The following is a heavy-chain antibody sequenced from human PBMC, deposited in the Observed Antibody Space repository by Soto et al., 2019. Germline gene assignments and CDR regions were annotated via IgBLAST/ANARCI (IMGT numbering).Heavy chain of an antibody. Sequence: GGSLRLSCAASGFTFSSYGMHWVRQAPGKGLEWVAVIWYDGSNKYYADSVKGRFTISRDNSKNTLYLQMNSLRAEDMAVYYCAREWLQARAFDIWGQGTMVTVSS. CDR2: IWYDGSNK. J-gene: IGHJ3*02. CDR1: GFTFSSYG. CDR3: AREWLQARAFDI. V-gene: IGHV3-33*01. D-gene: IGHD5-12*01.